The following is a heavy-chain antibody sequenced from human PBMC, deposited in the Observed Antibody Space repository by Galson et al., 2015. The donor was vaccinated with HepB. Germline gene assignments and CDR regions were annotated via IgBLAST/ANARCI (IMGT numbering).Heavy chain of an antibody. V-gene: IGHV4-34*01. CDR2: IYPSGST. CDR3: ARGDYRDTVIHVEY. J-gene: IGHJ4*02. CDR1: GGSFSDYY. Sequence: LSLTCAVYGGSFSDYYWSWVRQPPGKGLEWIGEIYPSGSTYYNPSLKSRVSISIDTSRNQLSLKLSSVTAADTAVYYCARGDYRDTVIHVEYWGQGTLVTVSS. D-gene: IGHD5-24*01.